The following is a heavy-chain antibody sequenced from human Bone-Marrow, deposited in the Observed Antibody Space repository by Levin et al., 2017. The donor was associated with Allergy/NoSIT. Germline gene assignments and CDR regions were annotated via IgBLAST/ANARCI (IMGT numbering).Heavy chain of an antibody. V-gene: IGHV3-9*01. Sequence: GGSLRLSCAASGFTFDDFAMHWVRQAPGKGLEWVSSISWDSLDISYADSVKGRFTISRDNAESSLYLQMNSLRAEDTAFYYCSKDLQSRSGWPQYWGQGTLVTVSS. CDR1: GFTFDDFA. CDR2: ISWDSLDI. D-gene: IGHD6-19*01. CDR3: SKDLQSRSGWPQY. J-gene: IGHJ4*02.